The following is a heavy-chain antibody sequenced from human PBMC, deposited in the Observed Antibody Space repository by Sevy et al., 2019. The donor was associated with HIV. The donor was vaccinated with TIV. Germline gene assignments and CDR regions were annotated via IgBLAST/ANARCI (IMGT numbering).Heavy chain of an antibody. CDR1: GFTFSNYA. CDR3: AKEWTQLSDWYGELDY. CDR2: IRISGGNT. Sequence: QLGGSLRLSCAASGFTFSNYAMSWVRQAPGKGLEWVSSIRISGGNTYYADSVKGRFTISRDNSKNTLYLQMNSLRAEDMAVYYCAKEWTQLSDWYGELDYWGQGSLVTVSS. J-gene: IGHJ4*02. D-gene: IGHD6-19*01. V-gene: IGHV3-23*01.